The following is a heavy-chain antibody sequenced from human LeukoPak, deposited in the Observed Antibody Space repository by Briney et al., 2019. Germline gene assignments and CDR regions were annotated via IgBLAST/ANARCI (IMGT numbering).Heavy chain of an antibody. D-gene: IGHD3-22*01. Sequence: GGSLRLSCAASGFTFSSYEMNWVRQAPGKGLEWVSYISSSGSTIYYADSVKGRFTISRDNSKNTLYLQMNSLRAEDTAVYYCAKGGITMIVVVPYYFDYWGQGTLVTVSS. CDR1: GFTFSSYE. V-gene: IGHV3-48*03. CDR2: ISSSGSTI. J-gene: IGHJ4*02. CDR3: AKGGITMIVVVPYYFDY.